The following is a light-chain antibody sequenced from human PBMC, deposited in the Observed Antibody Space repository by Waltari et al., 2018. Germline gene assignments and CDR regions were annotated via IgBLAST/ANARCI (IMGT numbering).Light chain of an antibody. CDR3: SSYANNNIEFGGGSKVTV. V-gene: IGLV2-8*01. Sequence: QSALTQPPSASGSPGQSVTISCTGTGSDIGTYKYVSWYQQHPGKVPKLMIYEVNKRPSGVPDRFFGSKSGNTASLTVSGLQAEDEADYYCSSYANNNIEFGGGSKVTVFGGGTKLTVL. CDR1: GSDIGTYKY. CDR2: EVN. J-gene: IGLJ2*01.